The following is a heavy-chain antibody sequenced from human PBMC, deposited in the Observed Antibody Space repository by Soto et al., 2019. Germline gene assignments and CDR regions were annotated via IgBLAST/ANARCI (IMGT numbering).Heavy chain of an antibody. CDR2: IVVGSGNT. Sequence: SVNVSCTASGFTFTNSAVQWVRQARGQRLEWIGWIVVGSGNTNYAQKFQERVTITRDMSTTTAYMELSSLRSDDTAVYFCARGVDVMAKYEHWGQGSLVTVSS. CDR3: ARGVDVMAKYEH. J-gene: IGHJ1*01. CDR1: GFTFTNSA. D-gene: IGHD5-12*01. V-gene: IGHV1-58*01.